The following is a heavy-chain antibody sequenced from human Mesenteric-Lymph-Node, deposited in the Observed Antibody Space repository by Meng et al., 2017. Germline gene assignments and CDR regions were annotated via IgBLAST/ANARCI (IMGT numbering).Heavy chain of an antibody. Sequence: GGSLRLSCAASGFTFSSYEMNWVRQAPGKGLEWVSYISSSGSTIYYADSVKGRFTISRDNAKNSLYLQMNSLRAEDTAVYYCARDRGWAEWLFPYYYYDMDVWGQGTTVTVSS. CDR1: GFTFSSYE. D-gene: IGHD3-3*01. CDR3: ARDRGWAEWLFPYYYYDMDV. V-gene: IGHV3-48*03. CDR2: ISSSGSTI. J-gene: IGHJ6*02.